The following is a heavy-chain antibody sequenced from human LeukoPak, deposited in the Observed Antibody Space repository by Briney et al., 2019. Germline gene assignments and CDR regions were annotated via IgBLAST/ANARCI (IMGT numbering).Heavy chain of an antibody. V-gene: IGHV3-64*01. CDR2: ITSNGGST. J-gene: IGHJ4*02. CDR3: ARGSGDLDY. D-gene: IGHD4-17*01. CDR1: GFTFSSYA. Sequence: TGGSLRLSCAASGFTFSSYAFHWVRQAPGKGLEYVSSITSNGGSTYYANSVKGRFTISRDNAKNTLYLQMDSLRAEDMAVYYCARGSGDLDYWGQGTLVTVSS.